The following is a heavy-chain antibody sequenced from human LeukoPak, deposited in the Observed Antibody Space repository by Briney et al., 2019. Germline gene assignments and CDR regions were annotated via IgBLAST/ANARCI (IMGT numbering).Heavy chain of an antibody. CDR3: ARGGYFDY. CDR1: GFTFSSYA. V-gene: IGHV3-30-3*01. J-gene: IGHJ4*02. CDR2: ISYDGSNK. Sequence: SGGSLRLSCAASGFTFSSYAMHWVRQAPGKGLEWVAVISYDGSNKYYADSVKGRFTISRDNSKNTLYLQMNSLRAEDTAVYYCARGGYFDYWGQGTLVTVSS.